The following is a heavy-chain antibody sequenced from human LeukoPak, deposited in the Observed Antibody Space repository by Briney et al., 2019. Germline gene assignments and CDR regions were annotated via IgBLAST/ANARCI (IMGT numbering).Heavy chain of an antibody. J-gene: IGHJ3*02. CDR1: GFTFSSYG. Sequence: GGSLRLSCAASGFTFSSYGMHWVRQAPGKGLEWVAVISYDGSNKYYADSVKGRFTISRDNSKNTLYLQMNSLRAEDTAVYYCAEQYDISIWGQGTMVTVSS. V-gene: IGHV3-30*03. D-gene: IGHD3-9*01. CDR2: ISYDGSNK. CDR3: AEQYDISI.